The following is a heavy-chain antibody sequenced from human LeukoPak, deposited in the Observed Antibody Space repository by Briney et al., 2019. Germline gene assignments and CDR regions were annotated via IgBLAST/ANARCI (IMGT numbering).Heavy chain of an antibody. Sequence: GGSLRLSYAASGFTFSSYSMNWVRQAPGKGLEWVSSISSSSSYIYYADSVKGRFTISRDNARNSLYLQMNSLRAEDTAVYYCARDGLAAATLHWCFDLWGRGTLVTVSS. CDR3: ARDGLAAATLHWCFDL. J-gene: IGHJ2*01. V-gene: IGHV3-21*01. D-gene: IGHD2-15*01. CDR1: GFTFSSYS. CDR2: ISSSSSYI.